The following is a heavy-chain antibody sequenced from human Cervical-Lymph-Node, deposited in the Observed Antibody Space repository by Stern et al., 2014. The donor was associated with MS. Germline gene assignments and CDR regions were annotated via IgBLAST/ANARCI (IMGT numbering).Heavy chain of an antibody. D-gene: IGHD6-6*01. CDR2: IYWEDDK. J-gene: IGHJ4*02. CDR3: AHSRLREISEYSTSRYFDY. V-gene: IGHV2-5*02. Sequence: QITLKESGPTLVKPTQTLTLPCTFSGFSLSTSGVGVGWIRQPPGKALEWLALIYWEDDKRYSPSLKSRLTITKDTSKNQVVLTMTNMDPVDTATYYCAHSRLREISEYSTSRYFDYWGQGTLVTVSS. CDR1: GFSLSTSGVG.